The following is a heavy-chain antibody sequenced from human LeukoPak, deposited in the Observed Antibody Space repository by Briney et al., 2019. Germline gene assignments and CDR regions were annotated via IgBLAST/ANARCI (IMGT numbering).Heavy chain of an antibody. CDR1: GGSIRGSY. Sequence: SETLSLTCTVSGGSIRGSYWSWIRQPPGKGLEWIGYVYYTGSTNYNPSLKSRVTISLDTSKNQFSLKLSSVTAADTAVYFCARRVRFGDGWVFDSWGRGILVTVSS. CDR2: VYYTGST. D-gene: IGHD5-24*01. J-gene: IGHJ4*02. V-gene: IGHV4-59*08. CDR3: ARRVRFGDGWVFDS.